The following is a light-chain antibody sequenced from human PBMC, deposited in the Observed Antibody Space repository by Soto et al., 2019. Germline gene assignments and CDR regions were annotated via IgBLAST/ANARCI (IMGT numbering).Light chain of an antibody. Sequence: IVMTQSPATLSVSPGERATLSCRASQTIDNRLAWYQQRPGQAPRLLIYGASIRATGIPDRFSGIGSGTEFTLTISGLQSEDCGVYYCQQYKDWRTFGQGTHGDSK. V-gene: IGKV3-15*01. CDR2: GAS. CDR3: QQYKDWRT. J-gene: IGKJ1*01. CDR1: QTIDNR.